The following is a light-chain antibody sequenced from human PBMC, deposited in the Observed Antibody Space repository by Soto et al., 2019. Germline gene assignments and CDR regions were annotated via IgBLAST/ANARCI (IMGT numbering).Light chain of an antibody. CDR3: QEGYSAPWT. Sequence: IPLTQSPLSLSASVGDPVIITCRTSQNIKKYLNWYQQRPGRAPKLLIYAASRLHNGVPSRFTGSGSGTDFTLTITSLQSEDFATYFCQEGYSAPWTFGLGTKVEI. J-gene: IGKJ1*01. CDR1: QNIKKY. V-gene: IGKV1-39*01. CDR2: AAS.